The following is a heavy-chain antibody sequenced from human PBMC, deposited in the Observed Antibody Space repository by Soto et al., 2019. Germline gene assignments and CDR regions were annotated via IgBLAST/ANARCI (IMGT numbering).Heavy chain of an antibody. D-gene: IGHD2-15*01. V-gene: IGHV4-34*01. J-gene: IGHJ4*02. CDR2: INHSGIT. CDR3: ARRRIQLWISLRYCSVGSCFAFDY. Sequence: SETLSLTCAVYGGSFSGYCWSWIRQPPGKGLEWIGEINHSGITNYNPSLTSRVTISVDTSKNQFSLKLSSVTAADTAVYYCARRRIQLWISLRYCSVGSCFAFDYWGQGPLVTVS. CDR1: GGSFSGYC.